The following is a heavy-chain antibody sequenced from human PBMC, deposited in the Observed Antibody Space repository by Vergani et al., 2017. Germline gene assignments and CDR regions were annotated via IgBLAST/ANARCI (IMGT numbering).Heavy chain of an antibody. CDR2: IHPADSDT. V-gene: IGHV5-51*01. D-gene: IGHD3-22*01. CDR1: GYSFTNYW. J-gene: IGHJ4*02. CDR3: ARLYGRDSSGSKYFDY. Sequence: EVQLVQSGAEAKKPGESLKISCQISGYSFTNYWIGWVRQMPGKGLEWMGIIHPADSDTRYSPSFQGQVTISVDKSISTAYLQRSSLRASDSAMYYCARLYGRDSSGSKYFDYWGQGTLVTVSS.